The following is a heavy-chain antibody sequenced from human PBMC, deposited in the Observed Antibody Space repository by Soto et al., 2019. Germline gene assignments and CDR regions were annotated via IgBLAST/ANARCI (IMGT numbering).Heavy chain of an antibody. J-gene: IGHJ6*02. D-gene: IGHD1-7*01. CDR1: GDSVSSNSAA. V-gene: IGHV6-1*01. CDR2: TYYRSKWYN. Sequence: PSQALSLTCAISGDSVSSNSAAWNWIRQSPSRGLEWLGRTYYRSKWYNDYAVSVKSRITINPDTSKNQFSLQLNSVTPEDTAVYYCARWGNWNSKENGGMDVWGQGTTVTVSS. CDR3: ARWGNWNSKENGGMDV.